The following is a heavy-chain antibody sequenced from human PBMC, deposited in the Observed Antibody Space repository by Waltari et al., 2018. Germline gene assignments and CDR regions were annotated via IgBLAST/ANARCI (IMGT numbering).Heavy chain of an antibody. V-gene: IGHV4-39*01. Sequence: QLQLQESGPGLVKPSETLSLTCTVSGGSISSSSYYWGLIRQPPGKGLEWIGRIYYSGSTYYNPSLKSRVTRSVDTSKNQFSLKLSSVTAADTAVYYCARRDSYYYDSSGYYYNWFDPWGQGTLVTVSS. J-gene: IGHJ5*02. CDR2: IYYSGST. CDR3: ARRDSYYYDSSGYYYNWFDP. CDR1: GGSISSSSYY. D-gene: IGHD3-22*01.